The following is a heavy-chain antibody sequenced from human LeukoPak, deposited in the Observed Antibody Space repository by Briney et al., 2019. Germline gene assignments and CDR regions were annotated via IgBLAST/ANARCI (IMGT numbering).Heavy chain of an antibody. CDR3: TNSLWFGELVY. V-gene: IGHV3-49*04. CDR1: GFTVGDYA. Sequence: QAGGSLRLSCTASGFTVGDYAMRWVRQAGGKGREWVGFIRRKAYGSTKEYGGAVKERFTISRDDSQSIAYLQMNSLKTDDTAVSYCTNSLWFGELVYWGQGTLVTVSS. D-gene: IGHD3-10*01. CDR2: IRRKAYGSTK. J-gene: IGHJ4*02.